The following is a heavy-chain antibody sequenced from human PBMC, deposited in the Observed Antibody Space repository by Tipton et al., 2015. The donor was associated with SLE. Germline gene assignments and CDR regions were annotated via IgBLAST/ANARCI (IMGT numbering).Heavy chain of an antibody. V-gene: IGHV3-23*01. CDR1: GFTFSSYA. D-gene: IGHD3-16*01. CDR2: ISGDGKKT. Sequence: GSLRLSCAASGFTFSSYAMSWVRQAPGKGLEWVSAISGDGKKTYYSDSVKGRFSISRDNSKNTLYLQMSSLRTEDTAVYYCVKGDEAVLGGTYFEYWGQGTLVTVSS. CDR3: VKGDEAVLGGTYFEY. J-gene: IGHJ4*02.